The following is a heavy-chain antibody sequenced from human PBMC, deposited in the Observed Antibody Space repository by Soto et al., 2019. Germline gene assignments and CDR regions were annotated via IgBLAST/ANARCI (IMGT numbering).Heavy chain of an antibody. CDR2: IWYDGSNK. J-gene: IGHJ4*02. D-gene: IGHD1-7*01. CDR3: ARGGPGTTPQNDY. V-gene: IGHV3-33*08. Sequence: GGSLRLSCAASGFTFSSYGMHWVRQAPGKGLEWVAVIWYDGSNKYYADSVKGRFTISRDNSKNTLYLQMNSLRAEDTAVYYCARGGPGTTPQNDYWGQGTLVTVSS. CDR1: GFTFSSYG.